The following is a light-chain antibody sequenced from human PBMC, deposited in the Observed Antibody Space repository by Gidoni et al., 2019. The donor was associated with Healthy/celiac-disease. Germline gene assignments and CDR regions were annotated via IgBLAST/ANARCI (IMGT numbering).Light chain of an antibody. Sequence: DIQMTPSPSSLSASVGDRVTITCRASQIISSYLNWYQQKPGKAPKLLIYAASSLQSGVPSRFSGSGSGTDFTLTISSLQPEDFATYYCQQSYSTPPWTFGQGTKVEIK. CDR3: QQSYSTPPWT. CDR2: AAS. J-gene: IGKJ1*01. V-gene: IGKV1-39*01. CDR1: QIISSY.